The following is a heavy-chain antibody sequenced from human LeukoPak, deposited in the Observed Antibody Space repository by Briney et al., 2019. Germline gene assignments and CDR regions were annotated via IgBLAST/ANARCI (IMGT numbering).Heavy chain of an antibody. CDR2: INPNSGAT. Sequence: ASVKVSCKASGYTFTGYYMHLLRQAPGQGLEWMGWINPNSGATHYEWNFQGRVTMTRDTSISTAYMELSSLRSDDTAVYYCTRPPTITTWRIFDFWGQGTLVTVSS. J-gene: IGHJ4*02. D-gene: IGHD4-11*01. CDR3: TRPPTITTWRIFDF. CDR1: GYTFTGYY. V-gene: IGHV1-2*02.